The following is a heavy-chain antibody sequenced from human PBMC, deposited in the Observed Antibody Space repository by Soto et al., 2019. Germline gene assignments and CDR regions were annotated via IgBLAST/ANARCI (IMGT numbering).Heavy chain of an antibody. Sequence: PGGSLRLSCAASEFSFSSYAMHWIRQAPGKGLEWVAVISFDGNIIHYADSVKGRFIISRDNSKNTLYLQMHSLSGEDTAVYYCARTFDTITYYFDSWGQGTLVTVSS. V-gene: IGHV3-30-3*01. CDR1: EFSFSSYA. D-gene: IGHD3-9*01. J-gene: IGHJ4*02. CDR3: ARTFDTITYYFDS. CDR2: ISFDGNII.